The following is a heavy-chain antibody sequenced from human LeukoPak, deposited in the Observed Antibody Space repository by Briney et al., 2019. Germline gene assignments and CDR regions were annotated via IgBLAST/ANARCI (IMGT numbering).Heavy chain of an antibody. Sequence: GGSLRLSCAASGFTVSSTYMSWVRQAPGKGLEWVSVIYSGGITYYAESVKGRFTISRDNSKNTLYLQMNSLRAEVTAMYYCTRSSSFDYWGQGTLVTVSS. CDR2: IYSGGIT. J-gene: IGHJ4*02. CDR3: TRSSSFDY. D-gene: IGHD6-13*01. CDR1: GFTVSSTY. V-gene: IGHV3-53*01.